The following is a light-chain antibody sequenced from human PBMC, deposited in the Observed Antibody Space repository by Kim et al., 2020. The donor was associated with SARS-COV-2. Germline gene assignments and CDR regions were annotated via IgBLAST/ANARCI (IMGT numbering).Light chain of an antibody. Sequence: EIVMTQSPVTLSVSPGERATLSCRASQSVSSNLAWYQQKPGQAPRLLIYGASTRATRIPARFSGSGSGTEFTLTISSLQSEDFAVYYCQQYNNWPITFGQGTRLEIK. CDR3: QQYNNWPIT. CDR2: GAS. J-gene: IGKJ5*01. V-gene: IGKV3-15*01. CDR1: QSVSSN.